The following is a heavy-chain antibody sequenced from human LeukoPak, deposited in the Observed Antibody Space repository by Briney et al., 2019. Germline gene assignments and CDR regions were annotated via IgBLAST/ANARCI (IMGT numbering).Heavy chain of an antibody. D-gene: IGHD3-22*01. Sequence: PGGSLRLSCAASGFTFSSYWMHWVRQASGKGLVWVSRINSDGSSTSYADSVKGRFTISRDNAKNTLYLQMNSLRAEDTAVYYCARAYYYDSSFDYWGQGTLVTVSS. J-gene: IGHJ4*02. CDR3: ARAYYYDSSFDY. CDR1: GFTFSSYW. CDR2: INSDGSST. V-gene: IGHV3-74*01.